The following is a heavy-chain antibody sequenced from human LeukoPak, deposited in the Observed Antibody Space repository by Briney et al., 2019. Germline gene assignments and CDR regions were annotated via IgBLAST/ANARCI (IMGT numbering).Heavy chain of an antibody. Sequence: SVKVSCKASGFTFTSSAVQWVRQARGQRLEWIGWIVVGSGNTNYAQKFQERVTITRDMSTSTAYMELSSLRSEDTAVYYCAADQVVTIYYFDYWGQGTLVTVSS. CDR1: GFTFTSSA. D-gene: IGHD4-23*01. CDR2: IVVGSGNT. V-gene: IGHV1-58*01. CDR3: AADQVVTIYYFDY. J-gene: IGHJ4*02.